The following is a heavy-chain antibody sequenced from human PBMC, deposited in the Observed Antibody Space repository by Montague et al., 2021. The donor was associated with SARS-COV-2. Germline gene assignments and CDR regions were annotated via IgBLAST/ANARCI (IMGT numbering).Heavy chain of an antibody. V-gene: IGHV4-4*02. D-gene: IGHD2-15*01. J-gene: IGHJ5*02. CDR3: AREGLVVRGWFDP. CDR1: GGSLSSSNW. CDR2: IYHSGRT. Sequence: SETLSLTCAVYGGSLSSSNWWSWVGQPPGKGLECIGEIYHSGRTNYNPPLKSRVTTSVDKSRNQFSLKLCAVTAAGSAVYYCAREGLVVRGWFDPWGQGTLVTVSS.